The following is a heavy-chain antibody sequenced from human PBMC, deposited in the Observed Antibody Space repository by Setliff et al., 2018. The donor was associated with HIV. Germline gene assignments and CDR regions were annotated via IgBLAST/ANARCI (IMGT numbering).Heavy chain of an antibody. J-gene: IGHJ5*01. CDR3: ARDWNGDGRSIDS. V-gene: IGHV3-23*01. Sequence: GGSLRLSCAASGFTFSSYAMSWVRQAPGKGLDWVSAISSSGGSTYYADSVKGRFTISRDNSKNTLYLQMNSLRAEDTAVYYCARDWNGDGRSIDSWGQGTLVTVSS. CDR2: ISSSGGST. D-gene: IGHD1-1*01. CDR1: GFTFSSYA.